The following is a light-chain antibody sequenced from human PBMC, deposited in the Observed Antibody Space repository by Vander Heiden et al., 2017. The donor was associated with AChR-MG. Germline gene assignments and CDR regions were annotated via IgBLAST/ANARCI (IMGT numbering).Light chain of an antibody. CDR1: QSVSSY. CDR3: QQRSNWPPT. Sequence: EIVLTHSPAALSLSPGERATLSCRASQSVSSYLAWYQQKPGQAPRLLIYDASNRATGIPARFSGSGSGTDFTLTISSLEPEEFAVYYCQQRSNWPPTFGQGTKLEIK. V-gene: IGKV3-11*01. CDR2: DAS. J-gene: IGKJ2*01.